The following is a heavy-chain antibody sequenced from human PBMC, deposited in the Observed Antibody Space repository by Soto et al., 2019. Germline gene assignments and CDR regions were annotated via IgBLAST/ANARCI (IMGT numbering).Heavy chain of an antibody. Sequence: QVQLVESGGGVVQPGRSLRLSCAASGFTFSRYGMHWVRQAPGKGLEWVAVIWYDGSNKYYADSVKGRFTISRDNSKNPLYLQMNSLRAEDTAVYYCARGGLLQVRYFDYWGQGTLVTVSS. CDR3: ARGGLLQVRYFDY. CDR1: GFTFSRYG. J-gene: IGHJ4*02. V-gene: IGHV3-33*01. CDR2: IWYDGSNK. D-gene: IGHD2-21*01.